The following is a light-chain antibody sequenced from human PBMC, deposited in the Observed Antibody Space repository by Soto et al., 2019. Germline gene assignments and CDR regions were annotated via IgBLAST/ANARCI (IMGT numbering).Light chain of an antibody. CDR3: SSYTSSSTVV. Sequence: QSALTQPASVSGSPGQSIAISCTGTSSDVGGYNHVSWYQQHPGKAPKLIIYDVSNRPSGVSNRLSGSKSGNTASLTISGLQAEDEADYYCSSYTSSSTVVFGGGTKLTVL. CDR2: DVS. CDR1: SSDVGGYNH. V-gene: IGLV2-14*03. J-gene: IGLJ2*01.